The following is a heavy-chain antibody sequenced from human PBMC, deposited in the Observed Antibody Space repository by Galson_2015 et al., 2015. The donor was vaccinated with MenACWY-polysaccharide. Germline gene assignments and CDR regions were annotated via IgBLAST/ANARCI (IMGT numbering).Heavy chain of an antibody. CDR3: ARLTIELGHDY. J-gene: IGHJ4*02. D-gene: IGHD1-1*01. Sequence: ALRLSCAASGFTFSNYWMHWARHAPGKGPVWVSRINSDASGTDYADSVKGRFTISRDNAKNTLYLQMNSLRAEDTAVYYCARLTIELGHDYWGQGALVTVSA. V-gene: IGHV3-74*01. CDR1: GFTFSNYW. CDR2: INSDASGT.